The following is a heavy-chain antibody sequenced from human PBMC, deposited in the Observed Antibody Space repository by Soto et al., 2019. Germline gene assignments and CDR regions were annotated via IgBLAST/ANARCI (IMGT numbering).Heavy chain of an antibody. V-gene: IGHV5-10-1*01. CDR2: IDPSDSYT. CDR3: ARHAAAGSYYYYGMDV. Sequence: PGESLKISCKGSGYSFTSYWIGWVRQMPGKGLEWMGRIDPSDSYTNYSPSFQGHVTISADKSISTAYLQWSSLKASDTAMYYCARHAAAGSYYYYGMDVWGQGTTVTVSS. J-gene: IGHJ6*02. CDR1: GYSFTSYW. D-gene: IGHD6-13*01.